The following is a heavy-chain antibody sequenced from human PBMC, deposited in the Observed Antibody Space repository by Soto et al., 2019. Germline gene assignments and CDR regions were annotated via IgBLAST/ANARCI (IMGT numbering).Heavy chain of an antibody. CDR3: ARDKITGLFDY. CDR2: IYYSGST. D-gene: IGHD2-8*02. V-gene: IGHV4-59*12. Sequence: SETLSLTCPVSGGSLSSYYLSWIRQPPGKGLEWIGYIYYSGSTNYNPSLKSRVTISVDTSKNQFSLKLTSVTAADTAVYYCARDKITGLFDYWGQGTLVTVPQ. CDR1: GGSLSSYY. J-gene: IGHJ4*02.